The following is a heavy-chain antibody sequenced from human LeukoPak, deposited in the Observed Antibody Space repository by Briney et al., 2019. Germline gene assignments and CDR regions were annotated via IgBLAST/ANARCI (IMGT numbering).Heavy chain of an antibody. CDR3: AKEGRSLQTY. Sequence: PSETLSLTCTVSGGSISSGGYYWSWARLAPGKGLEWVANIKEDGTETYYVDSVKGRFTISRDNAKNSLYLQMNSLRVEDTAVYYCAKEGRSLQTYWGQGTLVTVSS. J-gene: IGHJ4*02. CDR2: IKEDGTET. V-gene: IGHV3-7*03. CDR1: GGSISSGGYY. D-gene: IGHD5-24*01.